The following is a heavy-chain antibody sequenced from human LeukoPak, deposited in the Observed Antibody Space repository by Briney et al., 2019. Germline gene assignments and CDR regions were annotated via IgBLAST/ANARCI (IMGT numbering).Heavy chain of an antibody. CDR3: ARSYYDFWSGYYFSGTTSDAFDI. D-gene: IGHD3-3*01. CDR1: GGSISSGGYY. V-gene: IGHV4-31*03. J-gene: IGHJ3*02. Sequence: SETLSLTCTVSGGSISSGGYYWSWIRQHPGKGLEWIGYIYYSGSTYYNPSLKSRVTVSVDTSKNQFSLKLSSVTAADTAVYYCARSYYDFWSGYYFSGTTSDAFDIWGQGTMVTVSS. CDR2: IYYSGST.